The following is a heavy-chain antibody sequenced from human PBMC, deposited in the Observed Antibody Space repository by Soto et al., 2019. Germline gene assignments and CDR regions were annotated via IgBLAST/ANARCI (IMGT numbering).Heavy chain of an antibody. V-gene: IGHV1-69*13. CDR3: ARAYCGSGSYRNYYYGMDV. CDR2: IIPIFGTA. CDR1: GGTFSSYA. D-gene: IGHD3-10*01. Sequence: SVKVSCKASGGTFSSYAISWVRQAPGQGLEWMGGIIPIFGTANYAQKFQGRVTITADESTSTAYMELSSLRSEDTAVYYCARAYCGSGSYRNYYYGMDVWGQGTTVTVSS. J-gene: IGHJ6*02.